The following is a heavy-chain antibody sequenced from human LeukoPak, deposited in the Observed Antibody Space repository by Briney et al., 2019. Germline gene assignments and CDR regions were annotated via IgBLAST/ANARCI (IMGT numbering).Heavy chain of an antibody. CDR2: ISWNRGSI. CDR1: GFTFDDYA. J-gene: IGHJ4*02. CDR3: AKSYYYDSSGYYYMDY. D-gene: IGHD3-22*01. V-gene: IGHV3-9*01. Sequence: PGGSLRLSCAASGFTFDDYAMHWVRQAPGKGLEWVSGISWNRGSIGYADSVKGRFTISRDNAKNSLYLQMNSLRAEDTALYYCAKSYYYDSSGYYYMDYWGQGTLVTVSS.